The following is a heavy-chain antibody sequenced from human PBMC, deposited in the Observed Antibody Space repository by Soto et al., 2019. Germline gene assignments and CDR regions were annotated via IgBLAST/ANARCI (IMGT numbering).Heavy chain of an antibody. J-gene: IGHJ3*01. V-gene: IGHV4-39*01. CDR1: GDSIRGSSYY. Sequence: PSETLSLTCTVSGDSIRGSSYYWGWIRQPPGEGLEWIGTIDYSGSTYYNPSLKSRVTMSVDTSKNQFSLKLSSVTAADTAVYYCARLDTSGWDAFDLWGQGTMVT. D-gene: IGHD6-19*01. CDR2: IDYSGST. CDR3: ARLDTSGWDAFDL.